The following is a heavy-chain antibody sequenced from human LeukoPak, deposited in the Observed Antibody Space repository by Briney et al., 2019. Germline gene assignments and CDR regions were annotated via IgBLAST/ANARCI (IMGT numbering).Heavy chain of an antibody. V-gene: IGHV3-48*02. CDR1: EFTFNSFS. J-gene: IGHJ4*02. Sequence: GGSLRLSCAASEFTFNSFSMNWVRQAPGKGLEWVSYISTSGSIIYYVVSVKGRFTISRDNAKNSLYLQMNSLRDEDTAVYYCARRATGPTFPSFDYWGQGTLVSVSS. CDR2: ISTSGSII. CDR3: ARRATGPTFPSFDY.